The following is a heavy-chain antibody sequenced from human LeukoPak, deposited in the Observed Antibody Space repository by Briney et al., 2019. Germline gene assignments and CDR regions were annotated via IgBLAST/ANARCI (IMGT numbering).Heavy chain of an antibody. CDR3: ARGGGGIDY. D-gene: IGHD2-15*01. CDR2: IYYSGST. J-gene: IGHJ4*02. Sequence: PSETLSLTCTVSGGSISSYYWSWIQQPPGKGLEWIGYIYYSGSTNYNPSLKSRLTISVDTSKNQFSLKLSSVTAADTAVYYCARGGGGIDYWGQGTLVTVSS. V-gene: IGHV4-59*01. CDR1: GGSISSYY.